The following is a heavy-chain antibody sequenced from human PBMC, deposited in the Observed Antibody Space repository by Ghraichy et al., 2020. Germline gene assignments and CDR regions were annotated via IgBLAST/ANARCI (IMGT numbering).Heavy chain of an antibody. J-gene: IGHJ4*02. D-gene: IGHD6-13*01. CDR3: ARVGSWFADIDY. CDR2: IYSGGNT. Sequence: GGSLRLSCAASGFSVSTNYMSWVRQAPGKGLEWVSVIYSGGNTFYADSVKGRFTISRDNSKHTLYLQMNSLRAEDTAVYYCARVGSWFADIDYWGQGTLVTVSS. CDR1: GFSVSTNY. V-gene: IGHV3-53*01.